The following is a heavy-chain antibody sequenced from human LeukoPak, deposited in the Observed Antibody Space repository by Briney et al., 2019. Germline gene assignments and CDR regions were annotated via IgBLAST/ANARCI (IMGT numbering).Heavy chain of an antibody. V-gene: IGHV3-33*01. D-gene: IGHD6-13*01. CDR2: IWFDGSNK. CDR1: GFTFENHG. CDR3: VRWGPGAAVDY. Sequence: GGSLRLSCAASGFTFENHGMYWVRQPPGKGLEWVAVIWFDGSNKYYAEAVQGRFTISRDNSRNILSLQMDSVRVEDTAVYYCVRWGPGAAVDYWGQGTQVTVSS. J-gene: IGHJ4*02.